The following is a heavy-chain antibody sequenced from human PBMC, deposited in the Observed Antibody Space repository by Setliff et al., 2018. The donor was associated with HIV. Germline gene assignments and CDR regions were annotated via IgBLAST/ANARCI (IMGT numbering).Heavy chain of an antibody. D-gene: IGHD6-13*01. V-gene: IGHV4-59*01. CDR3: ARDRPSRSWYFNAFDI. CDR1: GGSFSTYY. J-gene: IGHJ3*02. CDR2: IYYSGSA. Sequence: SETLSXXXAVYGGSFSTYYWSWIRQPPGKRLEWIGYIYYSGSANYNPSLKSRVTIXXDTSKNQFSLKLTSVTAADTAVYYCARDRPSRSWYFNAFDIWGXGTMVTVSS.